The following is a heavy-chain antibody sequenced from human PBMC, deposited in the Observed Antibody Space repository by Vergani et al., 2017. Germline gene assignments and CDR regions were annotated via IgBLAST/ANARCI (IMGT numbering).Heavy chain of an antibody. D-gene: IGHD5-24*01. CDR3: ARGTAGYSFDY. J-gene: IGHJ4*02. CDR1: GGSFSGYY. Sequence: QVQLQQWGAGLLKPSETLSLTCAVYGGSFSGYYWSWIRQPPGTGLEWIGYIYYSGSTNYNPSLKSRVTISVDTSKNQFPLKLSSVTAADTAVYYCARGTAGYSFDYWGQGTLVTVSS. CDR2: IYYSGST. V-gene: IGHV4-34*11.